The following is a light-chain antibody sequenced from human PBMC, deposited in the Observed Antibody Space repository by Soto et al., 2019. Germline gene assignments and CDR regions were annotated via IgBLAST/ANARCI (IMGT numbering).Light chain of an antibody. J-gene: IGKJ5*01. CDR3: QQYNNWPRT. V-gene: IGKV3-15*01. CDR1: QGVSSS. Sequence: EIVLTQSPATLSLSPGERATLSCRASQGVSSSLAWYQQKPGQAPRLLIYGVSTRDTGVPDRFSGSASGTEFTLTISSLQSEDFAVYYCQQYNNWPRTFGQGTRLEIK. CDR2: GVS.